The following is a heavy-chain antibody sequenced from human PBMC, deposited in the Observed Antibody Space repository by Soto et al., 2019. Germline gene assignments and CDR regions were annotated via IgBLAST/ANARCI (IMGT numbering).Heavy chain of an antibody. D-gene: IGHD3-22*01. CDR3: ARAPIQYYYDSSGSSRGMDV. J-gene: IGHJ6*02. CDR2: IYYSGST. Sequence: SETLSLTCTVAGGSISSGDYYWSWIRQPPGKGLEWLGYIYYSGSTYYNPSLKSRVTISVDTSKNQFSLKLSSVPAEDTAVYYCARAPIQYYYDSSGSSRGMDVWGQGTTVTVSS. V-gene: IGHV4-30-4*01. CDR1: GGSISSGDYY.